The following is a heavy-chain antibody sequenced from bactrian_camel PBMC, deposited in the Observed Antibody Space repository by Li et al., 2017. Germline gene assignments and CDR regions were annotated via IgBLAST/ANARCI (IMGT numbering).Heavy chain of an antibody. V-gene: IGHV3-3*01. CDR2: IYSNDGSA. CDR3: AVYDAYAGRCSFREDYYDY. D-gene: IGHD2*01. J-gene: IGHJ4*01. CDR1: SFIDSTYS. Sequence: HVQLVESGGGSVQAGGSLRLSCSYSSFIDSTYSMGWFRQPPGKEREGVAAIYSNDGSAIYTDSAKGRFTISQDNASKTVVLQMNSLKPEDTAVYHCAVYDAYAGRCSFREDYYDYWGPGTQVTVS.